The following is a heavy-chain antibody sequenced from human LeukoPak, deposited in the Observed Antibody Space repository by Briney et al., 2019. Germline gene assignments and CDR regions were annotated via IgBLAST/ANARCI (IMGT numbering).Heavy chain of an antibody. CDR1: GDSISSDISY. J-gene: IGHJ4*02. D-gene: IGHD2-15*01. V-gene: IGHV4-61*02. Sequence: SETLSLTCSVSGDSISSDISYWSSIRQPAGKELEWIGRVSISGGTNYNPSLRSRVTISVDTSKNQFSLILSSVTATDTAMYFCARLRNVVLFDYWGQGTLVTVSS. CDR2: VSISGGT. CDR3: ARLRNVVLFDY.